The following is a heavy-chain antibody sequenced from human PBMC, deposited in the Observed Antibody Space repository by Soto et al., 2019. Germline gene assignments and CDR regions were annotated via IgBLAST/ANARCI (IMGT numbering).Heavy chain of an antibody. CDR1: GFTFSTYW. J-gene: IGHJ4*02. Sequence: HPGGSLRLSCAASGFTFSTYWMHLVRQAPGKGLVWVSRTNTDGSTTSYADSVEGRFTISRDKVKNTLYLQMNSLRAEDTAVYYCARVYYDSSNYPIFDYWGQGT. D-gene: IGHD3-22*01. V-gene: IGHV3-74*01. CDR3: ARVYYDSSNYPIFDY. CDR2: TNTDGSTT.